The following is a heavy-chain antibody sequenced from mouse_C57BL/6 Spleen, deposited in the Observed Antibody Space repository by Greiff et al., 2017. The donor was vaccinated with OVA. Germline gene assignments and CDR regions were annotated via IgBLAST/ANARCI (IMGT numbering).Heavy chain of an antibody. V-gene: IGHV1-52*01. Sequence: QVQLQQPGAELVRPGSSVKLSCKASGYTFTSYWLHWVKQRPIQGLEWIGNIDPSDSETHYNQKFKDKATLTVDKSASTAYMQLRSLTSEDSAVYYCAREGQYYFDYWGQGTTLTVSS. CDR3: AREGQYYFDY. J-gene: IGHJ2*01. D-gene: IGHD6-1*01. CDR2: IDPSDSET. CDR1: GYTFTSYW.